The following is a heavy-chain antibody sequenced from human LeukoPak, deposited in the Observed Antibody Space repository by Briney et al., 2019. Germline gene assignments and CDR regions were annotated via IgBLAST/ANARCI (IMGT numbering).Heavy chain of an antibody. CDR2: INHSGST. J-gene: IGHJ4*02. CDR3: ARGGGYYRFDY. V-gene: IGHV4-34*01. Sequence: PSETLSLTCAVYGGSFSGYYWSWIRQPPGKGLEWIGEINHSGSTNYNPSLKSRVTISVDTSKNQFSLKLSSVTAADTAVYYCARGGGYYRFDYWGQGTLVTVSP. D-gene: IGHD3-3*01. CDR1: GGSFSGYY.